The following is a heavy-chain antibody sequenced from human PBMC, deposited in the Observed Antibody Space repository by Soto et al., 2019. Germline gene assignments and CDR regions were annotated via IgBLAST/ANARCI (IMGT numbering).Heavy chain of an antibody. CDR3: ARDRGSDDPIDY. J-gene: IGHJ4*02. Sequence: QVQLVESGGGVVQPERSLTLSCAASGFTFSSYGMHWIRQAPGKGLEWVAVIWHDGMNKYYADSVRGRLTIYRDNSKNTLYLHMNSLRADDTAVYYCARDRGSDDPIDYWGQGTLVTVSS. D-gene: IGHD3-10*01. CDR2: IWHDGMNK. V-gene: IGHV3-33*01. CDR1: GFTFSSYG.